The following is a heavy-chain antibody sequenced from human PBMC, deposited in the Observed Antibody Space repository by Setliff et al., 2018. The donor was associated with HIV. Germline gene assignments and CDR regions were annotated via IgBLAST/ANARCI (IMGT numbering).Heavy chain of an antibody. CDR1: GGSITSSGYY. Sequence: SETLSLTCIVSGGSITSSGYYWGWIRQPPGKGLEWTGSVYYSGTTYYNPSLKIRLTISVVTSKNQFFLKLNSVTAADTAVYYCSRSDFWVGYTALYNWFDPWGQGTLVTVSS. D-gene: IGHD3-3*01. CDR3: SRSDFWVGYTALYNWFDP. V-gene: IGHV4-39*01. CDR2: VYYSGTT. J-gene: IGHJ5*02.